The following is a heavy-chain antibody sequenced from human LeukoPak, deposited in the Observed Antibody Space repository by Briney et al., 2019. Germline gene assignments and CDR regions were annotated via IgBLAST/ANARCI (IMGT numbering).Heavy chain of an antibody. CDR1: GGSFSGYY. V-gene: IGHV4-34*01. D-gene: IGHD3-10*01. Sequence: PSETLSLTCAVYGGSFSGYYWSWIRQPPGKGLEWIGEINHSGSTNYNPSLKSRVTISVDTSKNQFSLKLSSVTAADTAVYYCARAQLLWSTGVVSDYWGQGTLVTVSS. CDR3: ARAQLLWSTGVVSDY. CDR2: INHSGST. J-gene: IGHJ4*02.